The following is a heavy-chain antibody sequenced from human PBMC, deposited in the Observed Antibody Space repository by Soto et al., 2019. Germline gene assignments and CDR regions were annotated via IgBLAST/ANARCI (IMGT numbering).Heavy chain of an antibody. D-gene: IGHD3-22*01. CDR3: ATGRLNYYDSSGYYDAFDI. Sequence: ASVKVSCKASGYSFVTYGISWVRQAPGQRLDWMGRIIPILGIANYAQKFQGRVTITADKSTSTAYMELSSLRSEDTAVYYCATGRLNYYDSSGYYDAFDIWGQGTMVTVSS. V-gene: IGHV1-69*04. CDR1: GYSFVTYG. CDR2: IIPILGIA. J-gene: IGHJ3*02.